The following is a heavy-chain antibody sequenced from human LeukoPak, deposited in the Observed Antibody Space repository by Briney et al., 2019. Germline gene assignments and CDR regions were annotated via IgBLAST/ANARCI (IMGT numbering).Heavy chain of an antibody. CDR2: ISSSSSYI. V-gene: IGHV3-21*01. D-gene: IGHD6-6*01. Sequence: GGSLRLSCAASGFTFSSYSMNWVRQAPGKGLEWVSSISSSSSYIYYADSVKGQFTISRDNAKNSLYLQMNSLRAEDTAVYYCARGLYSSSAFTGGYWGQGTLVTVSS. J-gene: IGHJ4*02. CDR3: ARGLYSSSAFTGGY. CDR1: GFTFSSYS.